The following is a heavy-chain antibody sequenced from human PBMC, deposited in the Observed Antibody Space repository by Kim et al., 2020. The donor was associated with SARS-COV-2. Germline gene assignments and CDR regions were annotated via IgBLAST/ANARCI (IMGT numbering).Heavy chain of an antibody. CDR3: ARHDYGDYVNWFDP. V-gene: IGHV4-39*01. J-gene: IGHJ5*02. D-gene: IGHD4-17*01. Sequence: PSLKGRVTISVDTSKNQFSLKLSSVTAADTAVYYCARHDYGDYVNWFDPWGQETLVTVSS.